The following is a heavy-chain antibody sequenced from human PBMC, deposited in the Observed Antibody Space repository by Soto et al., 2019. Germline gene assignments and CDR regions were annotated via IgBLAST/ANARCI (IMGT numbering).Heavy chain of an antibody. CDR1: GFIFSNYA. V-gene: IGHV3-23*01. CDR2: ISGSGDST. Sequence: ESGGGLVQPGGSLRLSCTASGFIFSNYAMNWVRRAPGKGLEWVSTISGSGDSTYYADSVKGRFAISRDNSKNTLYLQMNSLRAEDTAVYYCAKGGYCSSGACYYPSDYWGQGTLVAVSS. D-gene: IGHD2-15*01. J-gene: IGHJ4*02. CDR3: AKGGYCSSGACYYPSDY.